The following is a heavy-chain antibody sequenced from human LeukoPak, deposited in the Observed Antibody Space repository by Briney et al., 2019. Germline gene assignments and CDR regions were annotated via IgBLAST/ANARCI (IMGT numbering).Heavy chain of an antibody. D-gene: IGHD6-19*01. Sequence: GGSLRLSCAASGFSFSTYWMSWVRQAPGKGLEWVANIKQDGSEKYYVDSVKGRFTISRDNAKNSLYLQMNSLRAEDTAVYYCARIRRGWSQNWDYWGQGTLVTVSS. V-gene: IGHV3-7*01. CDR2: IKQDGSEK. J-gene: IGHJ4*02. CDR3: ARIRRGWSQNWDY. CDR1: GFSFSTYW.